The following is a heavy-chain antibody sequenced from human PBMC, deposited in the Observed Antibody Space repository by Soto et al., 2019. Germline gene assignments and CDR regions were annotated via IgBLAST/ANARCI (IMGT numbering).Heavy chain of an antibody. J-gene: IGHJ4*02. CDR2: IIPILDTA. CDR3: ARDSPIWSVFSGYDAIDL. V-gene: IGHV1-69*08. D-gene: IGHD5-12*01. Sequence: HVQLVQSGAEVKEPGSSVKVSCKASGGTFSTSTFTWVRQAPGQGLEWTGRIIPILDTADYAQKFQGRVTITADKSTSTAFMELSSLRSEDTGIYYCARDSPIWSVFSGYDAIDLWGLGTLVTVSP. CDR1: GGTFSTST.